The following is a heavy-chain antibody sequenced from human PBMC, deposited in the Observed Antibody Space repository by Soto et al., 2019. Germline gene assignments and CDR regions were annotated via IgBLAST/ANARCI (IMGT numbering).Heavy chain of an antibody. CDR2: ISSSSSYI. CDR1: GFTFSSYS. CDR3: ARALGYCSGGSCYEDAPVDY. Sequence: GGSLRLSCAASGFTFSSYSMNWVRQAPGKGLEWVSSISSSSSYIYYADSVEGRFTISRDNAKNSPYLQMNSLRAEDTAVYYCARALGYCSGGSCYEDAPVDYWGQGTLVTVSS. V-gene: IGHV3-21*01. J-gene: IGHJ4*02. D-gene: IGHD2-15*01.